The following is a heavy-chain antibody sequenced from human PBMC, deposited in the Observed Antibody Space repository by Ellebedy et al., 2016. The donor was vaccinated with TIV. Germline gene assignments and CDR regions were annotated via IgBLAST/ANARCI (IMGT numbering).Heavy chain of an antibody. V-gene: IGHV4-38-2*02. CDR1: GYSISSGYY. CDR2: ISHRGST. Sequence: MPSETLSLTCSVSGYSISSGYYWGWIRQPPGKGLEWIGSISHRGSTDYNPSLQSRVTMSLDTSKNQYSLKLSSVTAADTAVYYCARGLRGPFDYWGQGTLVTVSS. CDR3: ARGLRGPFDY. J-gene: IGHJ4*02.